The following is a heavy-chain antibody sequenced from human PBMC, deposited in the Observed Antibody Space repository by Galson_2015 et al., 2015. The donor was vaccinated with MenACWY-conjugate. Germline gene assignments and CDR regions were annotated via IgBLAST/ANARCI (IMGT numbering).Heavy chain of an antibody. CDR3: AKDLVKNYEMLTGYFSD. Sequence: SLRLSCAVSGFPVGSYAMTWVRQAPGKGVEWVSTISDSGRATYYADSVQGRFTISRDNSKNKVFLQMNSLRAEDAAAYYCAKDLVKNYEMLTGYFSDWGQGALVTVSS. J-gene: IGHJ4*02. CDR2: ISDSGRAT. V-gene: IGHV3-23*01. CDR1: GFPVGSYA. D-gene: IGHD3-9*01.